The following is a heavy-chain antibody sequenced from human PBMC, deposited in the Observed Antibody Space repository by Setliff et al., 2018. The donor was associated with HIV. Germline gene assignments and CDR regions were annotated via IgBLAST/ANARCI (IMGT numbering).Heavy chain of an antibody. V-gene: IGHV4-30-2*01. D-gene: IGHD3-22*01. CDR1: GGSISSGGYS. J-gene: IGHJ4*02. Sequence: SETLSLTCAVSGGSISSGGYSWTWIRQPPGKGLEWIAYIFHSGRIYYNPTLKSRVTMSVDRSKNHLSLNVTSVTAADTAVYYCARGLRWPYYYDSSGYYDRWGQGTLVTVSS. CDR3: ARGLRWPYYYDSSGYYDR. CDR2: IFHSGRI.